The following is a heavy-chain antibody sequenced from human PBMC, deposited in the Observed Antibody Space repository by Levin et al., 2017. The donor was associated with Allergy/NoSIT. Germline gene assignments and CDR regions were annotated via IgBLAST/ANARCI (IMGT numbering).Heavy chain of an antibody. CDR1: GFTFSSYS. CDR2: ISSASGTI. J-gene: IGHJ2*01. V-gene: IGHV3-48*02. CDR3: ARGSVVIPWWYFDL. Sequence: PGESLKISCAASGFTFSSYSMTWVRQAPGKGLEWVSYISSASGTIKYADSVRGRFTISRDNAENSLHLQINNLRDEDTAVYYCARGSVVIPWWYFDLWGRGTLVTVSS. D-gene: IGHD3-22*01.